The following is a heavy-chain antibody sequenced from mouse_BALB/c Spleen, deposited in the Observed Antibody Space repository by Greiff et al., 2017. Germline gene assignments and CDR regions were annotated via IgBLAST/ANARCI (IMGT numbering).Heavy chain of an antibody. D-gene: IGHD1-1*01. V-gene: IGHV14-4*02. CDR2: IDPENGDT. Sequence: EVKLVESGAELVRSGASVKLSCTASGFNIKDYYMHWVKQRPEQGLEWIGWIDPENGDTEYAPKFQGKATMTADTSSNTAYLQLSSLTSEDTAVYYCFTTVVAKGFDYWGQGTTLTVSS. CDR3: FTTVVAKGFDY. CDR1: GFNIKDYY. J-gene: IGHJ2*01.